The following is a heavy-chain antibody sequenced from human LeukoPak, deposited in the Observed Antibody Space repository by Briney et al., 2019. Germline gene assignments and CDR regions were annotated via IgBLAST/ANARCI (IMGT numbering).Heavy chain of an antibody. V-gene: IGHV3-30*18. J-gene: IGHJ1*01. CDR2: ISHDGTTK. CDR1: GFIFSNYG. Sequence: PGGSLRLSCAASGFIFSNYGMHWVRQAPGKGPEWVAVISHDGTTKFYADSVKGRFTISRDNSRSTLDLQLFGLIPEDTAVYYCAKEPNSYSSGWYFHHWGQGTRVTVSS. CDR3: AKEPNSYSSGWYFHH. D-gene: IGHD6-25*01.